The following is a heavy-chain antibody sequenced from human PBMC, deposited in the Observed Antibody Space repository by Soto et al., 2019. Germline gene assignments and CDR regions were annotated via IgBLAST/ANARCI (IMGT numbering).Heavy chain of an antibody. J-gene: IGHJ4*02. V-gene: IGHV3-23*01. CDR1: GFTFSSYA. CDR2: ISGSGGST. CDR3: VYTPPPLDY. Sequence: EVQLLESGGGLVQPGGSLRLSCAASGFTFSSYAMSWVRQAPGKGLEWVSAISGSGGSTYYADSVKGRFTISRDNSKNPLSLKMNSLRAGDPAVYYFVYTPPPLDYGGEGPLVTVSS. D-gene: IGHD1-20*01.